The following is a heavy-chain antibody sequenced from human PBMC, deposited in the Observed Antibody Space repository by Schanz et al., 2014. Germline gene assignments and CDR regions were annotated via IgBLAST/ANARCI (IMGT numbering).Heavy chain of an antibody. CDR3: ARDRLECGAECYSVEVFEI. CDR2: INLSGGRT. D-gene: IGHD2-21*01. V-gene: IGHV1-46*01. Sequence: QVQLVQSGAEVKKPGASVKVSCKASGYTFTSYSMHWVRQAPGQGLEWMGIINLSGGRTNNAQKFQGRLTMTRDTSTSTVYMELSGLRSEDTAVYYCARDRLECGAECYSVEVFEIWGQGTLVIVSS. J-gene: IGHJ4*02. CDR1: GYTFTSYS.